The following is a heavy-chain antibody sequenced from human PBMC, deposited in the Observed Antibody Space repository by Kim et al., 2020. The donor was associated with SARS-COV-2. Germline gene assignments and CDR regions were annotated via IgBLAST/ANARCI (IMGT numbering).Heavy chain of an antibody. CDR3: ARVGATARAVFDY. CDR2: IYYSGST. V-gene: IGHV4-59*13. J-gene: IGHJ4*02. Sequence: SETLSLTCTVSGGSISSYYWSWIRQPPGKGLEWIGYIYYSGSTNYNPSLKSRVTISVDTSKNQFSLKLSSVTAADTAVYYCARVGATARAVFDYWGQGTLVTVSS. D-gene: IGHD1-26*01. CDR1: GGSISSYY.